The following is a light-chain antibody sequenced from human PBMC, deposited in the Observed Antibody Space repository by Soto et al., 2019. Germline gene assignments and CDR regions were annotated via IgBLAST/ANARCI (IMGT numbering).Light chain of an antibody. CDR1: SSNIGAGYD. J-gene: IGLJ3*02. CDR3: QTYDSSLSGSL. V-gene: IGLV1-40*01. CDR2: ANS. Sequence: QSVLTQPPSVSGAPGQRVTISCTGSSSNIGAGYDVHWYQQLPGAAPKLLIHANSHRPSGVPDRFSCSRSGTSASLAITGLQGEDEADYFCQTYDSSLSGSLFGGGTKLTVL.